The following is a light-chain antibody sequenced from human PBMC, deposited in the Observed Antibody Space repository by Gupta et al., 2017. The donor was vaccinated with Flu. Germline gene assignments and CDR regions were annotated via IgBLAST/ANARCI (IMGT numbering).Light chain of an antibody. CDR2: KDS. CDR3: QVWDSSTVV. CDR1: NMGSKN. V-gene: IGLV3-9*01. Sequence: YELTQPLSVSVALGQTARINCGGNNMGSKNVHWYQQKPGQDPVLVIYKDSKRPPGIPERFSGSNSGNTATLTISRTQAGDESDYYCQVWDSSTVVFGAGTKLTVL. J-gene: IGLJ2*01.